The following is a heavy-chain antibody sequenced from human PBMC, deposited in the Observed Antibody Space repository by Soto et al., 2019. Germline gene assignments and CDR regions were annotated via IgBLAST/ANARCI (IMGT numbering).Heavy chain of an antibody. Sequence: QVQLQQWGAGLLKPSETLSLTCAVYGGSFSGYYWSWIRQPPGKGLEWIGEINHSGSTNYNPSVKIRITTSVAASKNQFSLMLSSVTAAETAVYYCARGRIVVGVQLWFRCFDLWGRGSLVTVSS. CDR3: ARGRIVVGVQLWFRCFDL. J-gene: IGHJ2*01. CDR2: INHSGST. D-gene: IGHD5-18*01. CDR1: GGSFSGYY. V-gene: IGHV4-34*01.